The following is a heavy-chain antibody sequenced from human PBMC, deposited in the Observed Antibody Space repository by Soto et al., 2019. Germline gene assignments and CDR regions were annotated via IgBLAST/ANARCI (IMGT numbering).Heavy chain of an antibody. CDR2: ISSTGRRT. V-gene: IGHV3-23*01. CDR1: GFNFANYA. CDR3: AKVANVGVVVEYFDH. J-gene: IGHJ4*02. Sequence: EVQLLESGGGLVQPGGSLRLSCGSSGFNFANYAMGWVRQAPGKGLEWVSGISSTGRRTYYADSVRGRFSISRDNSKNTVDLQINSLRAEDMAVYYCAKVANVGVVVEYFDHWGQGSLVTVSS. D-gene: IGHD3-3*01.